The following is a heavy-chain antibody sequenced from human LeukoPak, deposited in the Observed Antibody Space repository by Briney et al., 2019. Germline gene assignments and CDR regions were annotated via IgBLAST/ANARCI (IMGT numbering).Heavy chain of an antibody. J-gene: IGHJ4*02. D-gene: IGHD1-1*01. CDR1: EFTFSSYS. CDR3: AKGQRGPLDY. Sequence: GGSLRLSCAASEFTFSSYSMNWVRQAPGRGLEWVSYISSSGSTIYYADSVKGRFTISRDNAKNSLYLQMNSLRAEDTAVYYCAKGQRGPLDYWGQGTLVTVSS. CDR2: ISSSGSTI. V-gene: IGHV3-48*04.